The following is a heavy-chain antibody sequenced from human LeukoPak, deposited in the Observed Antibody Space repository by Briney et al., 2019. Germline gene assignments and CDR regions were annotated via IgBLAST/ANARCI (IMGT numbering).Heavy chain of an antibody. CDR3: ARLRGYCSGGTCYLYYFDY. Sequence: GGSLRLSCAASGFTFSGYYMSWIRQAPGKGLEWVSYITSSGSTTYHADSVKGRFTISRDNAKNSLYLQINSLRAEDTAVYYCARLRGYCSGGTCYLYYFDYWGQGTLVTVSS. D-gene: IGHD2-15*01. CDR1: GFTFSGYY. J-gene: IGHJ4*02. CDR2: ITSSGSTT. V-gene: IGHV3-11*01.